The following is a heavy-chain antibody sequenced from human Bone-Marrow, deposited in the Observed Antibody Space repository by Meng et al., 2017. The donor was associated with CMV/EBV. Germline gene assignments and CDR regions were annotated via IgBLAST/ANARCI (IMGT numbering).Heavy chain of an antibody. V-gene: IGHV6-1*01. CDR2: TYYRSKWYN. CDR1: GDSVSSNSAA. J-gene: IGHJ6*02. CDR3: ARDYYDSGGYYYTEGYYHGLDV. D-gene: IGHD3-22*01. Sequence: SQTLSLPCAISGDSVSSNSAAWNWIRQSPSRGLEWLGRTYYRSKWYNDCAISVKSRITINPDTSKNQFSLQLNSVTPEDTAVYYCARDYYDSGGYYYTEGYYHGLDVWGQGTTVTVPS.